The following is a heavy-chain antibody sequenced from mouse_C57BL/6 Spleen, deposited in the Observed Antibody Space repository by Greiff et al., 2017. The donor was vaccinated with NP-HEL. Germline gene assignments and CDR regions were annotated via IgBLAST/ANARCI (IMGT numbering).Heavy chain of an antibody. V-gene: IGHV14-2*01. Sequence: VQLQQSGAELVKPGASVKLSCTASGFNIKDYYMHWVKQRTEQGLEWIGRIDPEDGETKYAPTFQGKATITADTSSNTAYLQLSSLTSEDTAVYYCARTVYYGSSYWYFDVWGTGTTVTVSS. CDR2: IDPEDGET. CDR3: ARTVYYGSSYWYFDV. J-gene: IGHJ1*03. CDR1: GFNIKDYY. D-gene: IGHD1-1*01.